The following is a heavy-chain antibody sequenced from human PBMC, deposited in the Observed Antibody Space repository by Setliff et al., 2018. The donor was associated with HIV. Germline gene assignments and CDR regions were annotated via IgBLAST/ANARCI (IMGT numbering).Heavy chain of an antibody. CDR3: ARGLIAATGTWFDP. Sequence: LSLTCAVSGFSINSGYSWDWIRQSPGKGLEWIGALYNSGSTYYNPSLKSRVTISVDTSKNHFSLKLTSVTAADTAVYYCARGLIAATGTWFDPWGQGTLVTVPQ. CDR2: LYNSGST. D-gene: IGHD6-13*01. J-gene: IGHJ5*02. CDR1: GFSINSGYS. V-gene: IGHV4-38-2*01.